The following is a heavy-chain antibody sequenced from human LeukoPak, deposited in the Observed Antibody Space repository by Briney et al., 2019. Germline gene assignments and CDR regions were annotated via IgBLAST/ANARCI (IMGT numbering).Heavy chain of an antibody. J-gene: IGHJ4*02. Sequence: ASETLSLTCAVYGGSFSGYYWSWIRQPPGKGLEWIGSIYYSGSTYYNPSLKSRVTISVDTSKNQFSLKLTSVTAADTAVYFCARQRPWGLSRYFDYWGQGTLVTVSS. CDR2: IYYSGST. V-gene: IGHV4-34*01. D-gene: IGHD7-27*01. CDR3: ARQRPWGLSRYFDY. CDR1: GGSFSGYY.